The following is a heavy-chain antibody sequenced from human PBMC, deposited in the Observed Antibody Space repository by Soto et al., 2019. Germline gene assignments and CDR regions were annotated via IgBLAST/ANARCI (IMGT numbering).Heavy chain of an antibody. CDR2: IYYSGST. CDR1: GGSIISGGHY. CDR3: ARQDVSSGYPYYFDY. D-gene: IGHD3-22*01. V-gene: IGHV4-39*01. J-gene: IGHJ4*02. Sequence: SETLSLTCTVSGGSIISGGHYWTWIRQPPGKGLEWIGSIYYSGSTYYNPSLKSRVTISVDTSKNQFSLKLSSVTAADTAVYYCARQDVSSGYPYYFDYWGQGTLVTVSS.